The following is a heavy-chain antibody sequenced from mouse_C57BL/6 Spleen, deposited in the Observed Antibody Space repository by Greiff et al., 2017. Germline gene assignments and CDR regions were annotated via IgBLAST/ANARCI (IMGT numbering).Heavy chain of an antibody. Sequence: EVKVVESGGGLVKPGGSLKLSCAASGFTFSSYAMSWVRQTPEKRLEWVATISDGGSYTYYPDNVKGRFTISRDNAKNNLYLQMSHLKSEDTAMYYCARDRDYYGSSPFAYWGQGTLVTVSA. V-gene: IGHV5-4*01. CDR3: ARDRDYYGSSPFAY. D-gene: IGHD1-1*01. CDR1: GFTFSSYA. CDR2: ISDGGSYT. J-gene: IGHJ3*01.